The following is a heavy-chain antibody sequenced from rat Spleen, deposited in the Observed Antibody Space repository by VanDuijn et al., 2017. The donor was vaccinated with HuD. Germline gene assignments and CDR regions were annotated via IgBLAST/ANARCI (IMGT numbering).Heavy chain of an antibody. V-gene: IGHV5-17*01. Sequence: EVQLVESGGGLVQPGRSLKLSCAASGFTFSDYAMAWVRQAPKKGLEWVATIIYDGSSTYYRDSAKGRFTISRDNAKSTLYLQMNSLRSEDTATYYCTRRDYDGYYPFVYWGQGTLVTVSS. J-gene: IGHJ3*01. CDR2: IIYDGSST. CDR3: TRRDYDGYYPFVY. CDR1: GFTFSDYA. D-gene: IGHD1-12*03.